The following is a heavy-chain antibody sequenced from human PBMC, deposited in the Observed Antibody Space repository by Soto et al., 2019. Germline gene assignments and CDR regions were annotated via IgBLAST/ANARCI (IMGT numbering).Heavy chain of an antibody. CDR2: ISGSGGST. CDR3: AKAAARPSYYYYYMDV. Sequence: PGGSLRLSCAASGFTFSSYAMIWVRQAPGKGLEWVSAISGSGGSTYYADSVKGRFTISRDNSKNTLYLQMNSLRAEDTAVYYCAKAAARPSYYYYYMDVWGKGTTVTVSS. CDR1: GFTFSSYA. D-gene: IGHD6-6*01. J-gene: IGHJ6*03. V-gene: IGHV3-23*01.